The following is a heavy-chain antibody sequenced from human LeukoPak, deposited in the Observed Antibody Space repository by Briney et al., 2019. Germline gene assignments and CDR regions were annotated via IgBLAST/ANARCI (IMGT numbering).Heavy chain of an antibody. V-gene: IGHV3-49*04. CDR2: IRGRVYGATT. CDR3: SRERAGVFQY. J-gene: IGHJ4*02. Sequence: PGRSLRLSCTTSGFIFGDYAMSWVSQAPGKGLEWVSLIRGRVYGATTEYAASVKGRFAMSRDDSKSIAYLQMNSLKSEDTAMYYCSRERAGVFQYWGQGILVTVSS. CDR1: GFIFGDYA.